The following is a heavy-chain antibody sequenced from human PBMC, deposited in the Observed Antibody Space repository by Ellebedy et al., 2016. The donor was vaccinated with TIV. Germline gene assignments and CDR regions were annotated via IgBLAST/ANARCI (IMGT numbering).Heavy chain of an antibody. J-gene: IGHJ4*02. V-gene: IGHV7-4-1*02. Sequence: AASVKVSCKASGYTFSNHAINWVRQAPGQGLEWMGWINTDTGNPTYAQDFTGRFVFTLDTSVSTAYLEIRSLKAEDTAMYFCVRDRRGAGPSQFGVDFWGQGTLVTVSS. CDR2: INTDTGNP. CDR3: VRDRRGAGPSQFGVDF. D-gene: IGHD3-10*01. CDR1: GYTFSNHA.